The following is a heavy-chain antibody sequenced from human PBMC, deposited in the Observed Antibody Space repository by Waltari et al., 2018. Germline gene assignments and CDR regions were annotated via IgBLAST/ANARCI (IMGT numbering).Heavy chain of an antibody. J-gene: IGHJ4*02. D-gene: IGHD3-16*01. CDR3: AKDGGDGYNTRGFDY. V-gene: IGHV3-9*01. CDR2: INWKSGNI. CDR1: GFTFDDYA. Sequence: EVQLVESGGGLVQPGRSLRFSCAASGFTFDDYAIPCVRQAPGKGLECVSGINWKSGNIAYADSVKGRFTISRDNAKNSLYLQMNSLRAEDTALYYCAKDGGDGYNTRGFDYWGQGTLVTVSS.